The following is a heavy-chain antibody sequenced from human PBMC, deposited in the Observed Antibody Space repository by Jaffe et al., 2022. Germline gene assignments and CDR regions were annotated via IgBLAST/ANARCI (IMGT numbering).Heavy chain of an antibody. J-gene: IGHJ5*02. CDR2: IYTSGST. V-gene: IGHV4-61*02. Sequence: QVQLQESGPGLVKPSQTLSLTCTVSGGSISSGSYYWSWIRQPAGKGLEWIGRIYTSGSTNYNPSLKSRVTISVDTSKNQFSLKLSSVTAADTAVYYCARGGTRVWLVHPRGWFDPWGQGTLVTVSS. CDR3: ARGGTRVWLVHPRGWFDP. CDR1: GGSISSGSYY. D-gene: IGHD6-19*01.